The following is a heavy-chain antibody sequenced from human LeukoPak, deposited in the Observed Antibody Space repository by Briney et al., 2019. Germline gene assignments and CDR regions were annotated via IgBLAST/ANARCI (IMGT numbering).Heavy chain of an antibody. D-gene: IGHD6-19*01. V-gene: IGHV3-53*01. CDR3: ARVSYTQWLDY. CDR1: GFTVSSNY. J-gene: IGHJ4*02. CDR2: IYSGGST. Sequence: HPGGSLRLSCAASGFTVSSNYMSWVRQAPGKGLEWVSVIYSGGSTYYADSVKGRFTISRDNSKNTLYLQMNSLRAEDTAVYYGARVSYTQWLDYWGQGTLVTVSS.